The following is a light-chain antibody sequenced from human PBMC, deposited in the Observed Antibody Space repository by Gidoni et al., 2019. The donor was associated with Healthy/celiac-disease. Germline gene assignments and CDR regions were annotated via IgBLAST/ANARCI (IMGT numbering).Light chain of an antibody. V-gene: IGKV1-39*01. CDR2: AAS. CDR3: QQSYSTPSA. Sequence: DIQMTQSPSSLSASVGDRVTNTCRASQSISSYLNWYQQKPGKAPKLLIYAASSLQSGVPSRFSGSGSGTDCTLTISSLQPEDFATYYCQQSYSTPSAFGQGTKVEIK. CDR1: QSISSY. J-gene: IGKJ1*01.